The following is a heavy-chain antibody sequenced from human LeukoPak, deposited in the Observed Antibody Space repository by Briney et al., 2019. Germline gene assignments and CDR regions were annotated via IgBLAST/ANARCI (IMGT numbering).Heavy chain of an antibody. J-gene: IGHJ4*02. CDR1: GFAFSNYW. V-gene: IGHV3-7*04. CDR3: ARYGSIVAAGTFDY. Sequence: TGGSLRLSCAASGFAFSNYWMSWVRQAPGKGLEWVGNIKQDGSEKYYVDSVKGRFTISRDNAKNSLYLQMNSLRAEDTAVYYCARYGSIVAAGTFDYWGQGTLVTVSS. D-gene: IGHD6-13*01. CDR2: IKQDGSEK.